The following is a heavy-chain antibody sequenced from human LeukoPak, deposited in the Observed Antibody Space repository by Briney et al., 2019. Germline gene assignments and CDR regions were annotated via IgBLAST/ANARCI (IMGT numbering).Heavy chain of an antibody. CDR3: AKDSNTGGYSFGS. D-gene: IGHD5-12*01. CDR2: IGWDGGIT. Sequence: GGSLRLSCAASGFTFHHYSMHWVRQPPGKGLEWVSLIGWDGGITYYADSVRGRFTISRDNSKNSLSLEMNSLRTEDTALYYCAKDSNTGGYSFGSWGQGTLVTVTS. V-gene: IGHV3-43*01. J-gene: IGHJ4*02. CDR1: GFTFHHYS.